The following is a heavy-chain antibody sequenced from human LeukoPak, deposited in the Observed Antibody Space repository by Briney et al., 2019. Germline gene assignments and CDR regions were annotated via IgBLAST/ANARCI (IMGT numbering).Heavy chain of an antibody. CDR3: ARDLRDAYNLENYYFDY. CDR1: EFTFSSYS. D-gene: IGHD5-24*01. J-gene: IGHJ4*02. CDR2: ITNSGNSK. Sequence: PGGSLRLSCAASEFTFSSYSMNWVRQAPGKGLEWVSYITNSGNSKSYADSVRGRFTISRDNSRNTLYLQMNSLRGEDTAVYYCARDLRDAYNLENYYFDYWGQGTLVTVSS. V-gene: IGHV3-48*01.